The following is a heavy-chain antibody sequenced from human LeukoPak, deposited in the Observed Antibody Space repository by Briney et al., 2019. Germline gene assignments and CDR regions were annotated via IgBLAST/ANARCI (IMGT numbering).Heavy chain of an antibody. V-gene: IGHV3-33*01. CDR1: GFTFSSYG. CDR3: ARVGYDFWSGYSTYGTDV. J-gene: IGHJ6*02. D-gene: IGHD3-3*01. Sequence: GGSLRLSCAASGFTFSSYGMHWVRQAPGKGLEWVAVIWYDGSNKYYADSVKGRFTISRDNSKNTLYLQMNSLRAEDTAVYYCARVGYDFWSGYSTYGTDVWGQGTTVTVSS. CDR2: IWYDGSNK.